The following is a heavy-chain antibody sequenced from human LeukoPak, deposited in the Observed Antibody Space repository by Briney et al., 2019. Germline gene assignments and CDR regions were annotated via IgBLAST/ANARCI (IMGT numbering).Heavy chain of an antibody. CDR3: ASTPQAKSGSYD. Sequence: SVKVSCKASGGTFSSYAISWVRQAPGQGLEWMGGIIPIFGTANYAQKFQGRVTITADESTSTAYMELSRLRSDDTAVYYCASTPQAKSGSYDWGQGTLGHRLL. CDR1: GGTFSSYA. V-gene: IGHV1-69*13. D-gene: IGHD1-26*01. CDR2: IIPIFGTA. J-gene: IGHJ4*02.